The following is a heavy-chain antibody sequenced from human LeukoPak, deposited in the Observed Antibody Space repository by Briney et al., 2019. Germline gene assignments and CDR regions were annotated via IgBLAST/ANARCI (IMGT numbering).Heavy chain of an antibody. D-gene: IGHD3-3*01. J-gene: IGHJ6*02. CDR3: ARLGRSPYYYYYYGMDV. CDR1: GGSISGHY. V-gene: IGHV4-59*08. CDR2: IYYSGST. Sequence: PSETLSLTCFVSGGSISGHYWSWIRQPPGKGLEWIGYIYYSGSTNYNPSLKSRVTISVDTSKNQFSLKLSSVTAADTAVYYCARLGRSPYYYYYYGMDVWGQGTTVTVSS.